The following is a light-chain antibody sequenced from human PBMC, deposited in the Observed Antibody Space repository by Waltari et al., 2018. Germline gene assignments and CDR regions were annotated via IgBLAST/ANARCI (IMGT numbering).Light chain of an antibody. CDR3: QQRTNWPLI. J-gene: IGKJ4*01. CDR2: DAS. V-gene: IGKV3-11*01. Sequence: EVVLTQSPATLSLSPGERATLSCRASQSVSYYLAWYQQKPGQAPRLLIYDASNRATGIPARFSGSGSGTDFTLTISSLEPEDFAVYYCQQRTNWPLIFGGGTKVEI. CDR1: QSVSYY.